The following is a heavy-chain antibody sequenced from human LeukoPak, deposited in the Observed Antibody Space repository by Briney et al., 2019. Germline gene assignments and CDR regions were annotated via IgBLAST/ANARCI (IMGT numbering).Heavy chain of an antibody. Sequence: GGSLRLSCAASGFTFSSYAMHWVRQAPGKGLEWVAVISYDGSNKYYADSVKGRFTISRDNSKNTLYLQMNSLRAEDTAVYYCARDANTHYFDYWGQGTLVTVSS. J-gene: IGHJ4*02. CDR2: ISYDGSNK. CDR1: GFTFSSYA. V-gene: IGHV3-30-3*01. D-gene: IGHD4/OR15-4a*01. CDR3: ARDANTHYFDY.